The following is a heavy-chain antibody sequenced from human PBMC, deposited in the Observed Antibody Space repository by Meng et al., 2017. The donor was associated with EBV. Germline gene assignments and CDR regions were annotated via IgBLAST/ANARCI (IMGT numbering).Heavy chain of an antibody. Sequence: QVKLVHSGAEVKRPGASVKVSCKASGYTFTGYYMHWVRQAPGQGLEWMGRINPNSGGTNYAQKFQGRVTMTRDTSISTAYMELSRLRSDDTAVYYCARVGIAVAGTGDYWGQGTLVTVSS. D-gene: IGHD6-19*01. CDR3: ARVGIAVAGTGDY. J-gene: IGHJ4*02. CDR1: GYTFTGYY. CDR2: INPNSGGT. V-gene: IGHV1-2*06.